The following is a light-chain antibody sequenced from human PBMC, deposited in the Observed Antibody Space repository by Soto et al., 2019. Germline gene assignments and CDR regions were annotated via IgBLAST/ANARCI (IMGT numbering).Light chain of an antibody. Sequence: ELVLTQSPCTMSLSPGERATLSCRARQSVSSNYLAWYQHKPGQAPTLLIYGAFRRATGIPDRFSGSGYVADFTLTISRLEPEDFAVYYCQQYGSPTWTFGQGTKLEIQ. V-gene: IGKV3-20*01. J-gene: IGKJ1*01. CDR3: QQYGSPTWT. CDR1: QSVSSNY. CDR2: GAF.